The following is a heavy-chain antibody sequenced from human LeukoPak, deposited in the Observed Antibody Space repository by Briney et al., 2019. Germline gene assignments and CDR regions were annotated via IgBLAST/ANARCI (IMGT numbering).Heavy chain of an antibody. CDR2: IIPIFGTA. Sequence: SVKVSCKASGGTFSSYAISWVRQAPGQGLEWMGGIIPIFGTANYAQKFQGRVTITTDESTSTAYMELSSLRSEDTAVYYCARAPIIAAAEPGHFDYWGQGTLVTVSS. CDR3: ARAPIIAAAEPGHFDY. J-gene: IGHJ4*02. V-gene: IGHV1-69*05. D-gene: IGHD6-13*01. CDR1: GGTFSSYA.